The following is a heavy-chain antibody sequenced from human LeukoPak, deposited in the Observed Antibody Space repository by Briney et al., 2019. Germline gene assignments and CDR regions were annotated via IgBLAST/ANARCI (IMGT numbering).Heavy chain of an antibody. CDR3: ARGRDSGSFIIDY. Sequence: GGSPRLSCAGSGFTFASYAVHWVRQAPGKRLEWVAFISSDGTTEHYRDSVKGRFTLSRDNSKNTVSLQMNSLGTEDTAVYYCARGRDSGSFIIDYWGQGTLVTVSS. V-gene: IGHV3-30-3*01. CDR1: GFTFASYA. J-gene: IGHJ4*02. D-gene: IGHD3-10*01. CDR2: ISSDGTTE.